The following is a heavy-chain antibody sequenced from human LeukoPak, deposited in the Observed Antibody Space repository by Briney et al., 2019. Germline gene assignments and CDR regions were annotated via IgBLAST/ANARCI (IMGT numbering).Heavy chain of an antibody. CDR2: IIPILGIV. D-gene: IGHD2-2*01. V-gene: IGHV1-69*04. CDR1: GGTFSSYA. Sequence: ASVKVSCKASGGTFSSYAISWVRQAPGQGLAWMGRIIPILGIVNYAQKFQGRVTITADKSTSTAYMELSSLRSEDTAVYYCARDRCSSTSCYPHQFDPWGQGTLVTVSS. CDR3: ARDRCSSTSCYPHQFDP. J-gene: IGHJ5*02.